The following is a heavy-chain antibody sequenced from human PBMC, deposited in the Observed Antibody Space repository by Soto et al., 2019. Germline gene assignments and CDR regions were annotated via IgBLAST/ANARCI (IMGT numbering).Heavy chain of an antibody. D-gene: IGHD6-19*01. CDR2: INPSGGST. V-gene: IGHV1-46*01. CDR1: GYTFTSYY. CDR3: ATDPPGIAVAGTGY. Sequence: ASVKVSCKASGYTFTSYYMHWVRHAPGQGLEWMGIINPSGGSTSYAQKFQGRVTMTRDTSTDTAYMELSSLRSEDTAVYYCATDPPGIAVAGTGYWGQGTLVTVSS. J-gene: IGHJ4*02.